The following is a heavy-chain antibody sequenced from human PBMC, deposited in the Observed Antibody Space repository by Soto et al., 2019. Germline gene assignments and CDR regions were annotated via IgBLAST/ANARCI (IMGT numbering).Heavy chain of an antibody. CDR3: ARLKGYVGYYYYMDV. V-gene: IGHV5-51*01. D-gene: IGHD5-12*01. CDR1: GYSLTSYW. CDR2: IYPGDSDT. J-gene: IGHJ6*03. Sequence: GESLKISCKGSGYSLTSYWIGWVRQMPGKGLEWMGIIYPGDSDTRYSPSFQGQVTISADKSISTAYLQWSSLKASDTAMYYCARLKGYVGYYYYMDVWGKGTTVTVSS.